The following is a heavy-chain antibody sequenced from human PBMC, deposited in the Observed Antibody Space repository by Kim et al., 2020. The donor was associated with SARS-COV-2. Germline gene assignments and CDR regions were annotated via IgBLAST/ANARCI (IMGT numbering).Heavy chain of an antibody. V-gene: IGHV4-30-4*01. CDR2: IYYSGST. CDR3: ARVRSRIAAAGNFDY. Sequence: SETLSLTCTVSGGSISSGDYYWSWIRQPPGKGLEWIGYIYYSGSTYYNPSLKSRVTISVDTSKNQFSLKLSSVTAADTAVYYCARVRSRIAAAGNFDYWGQGTLVTVSS. CDR1: GGSISSGDYY. J-gene: IGHJ4*02. D-gene: IGHD6-13*01.